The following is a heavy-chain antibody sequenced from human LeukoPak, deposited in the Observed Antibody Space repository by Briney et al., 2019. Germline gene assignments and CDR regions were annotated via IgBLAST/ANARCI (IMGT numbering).Heavy chain of an antibody. CDR1: GYTFTSYG. D-gene: IGHD6-19*01. V-gene: IGHV1-18*01. CDR2: ISAYNGNT. Sequence: ASVKVSCKASGYTFTSYGISWVRQAPGQGLEWMGWISAYNGNTNYAQKFQGRVTMTRDTSISTAYMELSRLRSDDTAVYYCARESGIAVAEENWFDPWGQGTLVTVSS. J-gene: IGHJ5*02. CDR3: ARESGIAVAEENWFDP.